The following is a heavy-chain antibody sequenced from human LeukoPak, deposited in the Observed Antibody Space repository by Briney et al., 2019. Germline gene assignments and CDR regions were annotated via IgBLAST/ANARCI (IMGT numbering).Heavy chain of an antibody. D-gene: IGHD3-10*01. CDR2: MNPNSGNT. CDR3: ARAQEGVLWFGESNPDY. V-gene: IGHV1-8*01. Sequence: ASVKVSCKASGYTFTSYDINWVRQATGQGLEWMGWMNPNSGNTGYAQKLQGRVTMTTDTSTSTAYMELRSLRSDDTAVYYCARAQEGVLWFGESNPDYWGQGTLVTVSS. CDR1: GYTFTSYD. J-gene: IGHJ4*02.